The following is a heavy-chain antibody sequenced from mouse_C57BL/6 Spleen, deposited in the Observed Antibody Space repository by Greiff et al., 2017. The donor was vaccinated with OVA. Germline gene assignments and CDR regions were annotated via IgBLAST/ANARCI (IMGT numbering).Heavy chain of an antibody. J-gene: IGHJ4*01. CDR3: ARGDYSNYDAMDY. V-gene: IGHV14-3*01. D-gene: IGHD2-5*01. CDR2: IDPANGNT. CDR1: GFNIKNTY. Sequence: EVQLVESVAELVRPGASVKLSCTASGFNIKNTYMHWVKQRPEQGLEWIGRIDPANGNTKYAPKFQGKATITADTSSNTAYLQLSSLTSEDTAIYYCARGDYSNYDAMDYWGQGTSVTVSS.